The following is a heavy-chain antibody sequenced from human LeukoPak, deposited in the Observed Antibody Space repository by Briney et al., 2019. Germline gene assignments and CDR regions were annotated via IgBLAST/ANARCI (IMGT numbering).Heavy chain of an antibody. Sequence: GGSLRLSCAASGFTFSSYGMHWVRQAPGKGLEWVAVISYDGGNKYYADSVKGRFTISRDNSKNTLYLQMNSLRAEDTAVYYCAKDMWSSGWRTLPNYYYYGMDVWGQGTTVTVSS. CDR1: GFTFSSYG. V-gene: IGHV3-30*18. CDR3: AKDMWSSGWRTLPNYYYYGMDV. D-gene: IGHD6-19*01. J-gene: IGHJ6*02. CDR2: ISYDGGNK.